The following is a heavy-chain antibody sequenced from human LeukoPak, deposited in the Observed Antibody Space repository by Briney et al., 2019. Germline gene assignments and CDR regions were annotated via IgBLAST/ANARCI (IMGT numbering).Heavy chain of an antibody. CDR3: TRDGQELVVVAATRLDYYYGMDV. J-gene: IGHJ6*02. Sequence: PGGSLRLSCAASGFTFSNYGMHWVRQAPGKGLEWVSVISFDGSAKYYADSVKGRFTISRDNSKNTLYLQMTSLKTEDTAVYYCTRDGQELVVVAATRLDYYYGMDVWGQGTTVTVSS. D-gene: IGHD2-15*01. CDR2: ISFDGSAK. V-gene: IGHV3-33*08. CDR1: GFTFSNYG.